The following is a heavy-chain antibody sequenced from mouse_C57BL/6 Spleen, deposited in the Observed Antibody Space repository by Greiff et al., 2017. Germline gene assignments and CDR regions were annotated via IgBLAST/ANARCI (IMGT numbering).Heavy chain of an antibody. D-gene: IGHD3-3*01. CDR1: GFTFSDYY. CDR3: AREGDVDAMDY. V-gene: IGHV5-16*01. CDR2: INYDGSST. J-gene: IGHJ4*01. Sequence: VMLVESEGGLVQPGSSMKLSCTASGFTFSDYYMAWVRQVPEKGLEWVANINYDGSSTYYLDSLKSRFIISRDNAKNILYLQMSSLKSEDTATYYCAREGDVDAMDYWGQGTSVTVSS.